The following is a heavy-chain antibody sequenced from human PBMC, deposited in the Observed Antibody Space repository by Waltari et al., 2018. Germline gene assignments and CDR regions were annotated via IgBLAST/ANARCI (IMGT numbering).Heavy chain of an antibody. Sequence: EVQLVESGGGLVQPGRSLRLSCAASGFTFDDYAMQWVRQAPGKGLEWVSGISWNSGSIGYADAVKGRFTISIDNAKNSLYLQMNSLRAEDTAVYYCAKAVLPQNYGGNSGFDYWGQGTLVTVSS. CDR3: AKAVLPQNYGGNSGFDY. V-gene: IGHV3-9*01. J-gene: IGHJ4*02. CDR2: ISWNSGSI. CDR1: GFTFDDYA. D-gene: IGHD4-17*01.